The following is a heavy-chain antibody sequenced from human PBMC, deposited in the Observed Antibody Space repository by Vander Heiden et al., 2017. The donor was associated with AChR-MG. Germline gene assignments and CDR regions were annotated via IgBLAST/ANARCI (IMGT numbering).Heavy chain of an antibody. Sequence: QVQLQESGPGLAKPSQTLSLTCTVSGGSISSGDYYWSWIRQPPGKGLEWIGYIYYSGSTYYNPSLKSRVTISVDTSKNQFSLKLSSVTAADTAVYYCARALVGTHNCGGDCYLPRYFDLWGRGTLVTVSS. CDR1: GGSISSGDYY. D-gene: IGHD2-21*01. CDR3: ARALVGTHNCGGDCYLPRYFDL. V-gene: IGHV4-30-4*01. J-gene: IGHJ2*01. CDR2: IYYSGST.